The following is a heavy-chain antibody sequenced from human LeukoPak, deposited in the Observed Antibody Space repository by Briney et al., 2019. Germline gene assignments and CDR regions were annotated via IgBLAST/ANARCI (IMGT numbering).Heavy chain of an antibody. D-gene: IGHD2-15*01. J-gene: IGHJ6*02. CDR2: INDNGDGT. Sequence: GGSLRLSCAASGFTFSSYAMSWVRQAPGKGLKWVSTINDNGDGTYYADSVKGRFTISRDNSYNTVSLQMNSLRDEDTGVYYCASSYCSGGSCYWGSHYGMDVWGQGTTVTVSS. CDR1: GFTFSSYA. CDR3: ASSYCSGGSCYWGSHYGMDV. V-gene: IGHV3-23*01.